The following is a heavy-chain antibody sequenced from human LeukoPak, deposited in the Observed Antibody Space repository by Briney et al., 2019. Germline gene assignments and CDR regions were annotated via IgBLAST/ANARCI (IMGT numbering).Heavy chain of an antibody. CDR1: GGSISSGDYY. D-gene: IGHD5-24*01. J-gene: IGHJ4*02. Sequence: SETLSLTCTVSGGSISSGDYYWSWIRQPPGKGLEWIGYIYYSGSTYYNPSLKSRVTISVDTSKNQFSLKLSSVTAADTAVYYCARHMRMATTPFDYWGQGTLVTVSS. CDR3: ARHMRMATTPFDY. V-gene: IGHV4-30-4*08. CDR2: IYYSGST.